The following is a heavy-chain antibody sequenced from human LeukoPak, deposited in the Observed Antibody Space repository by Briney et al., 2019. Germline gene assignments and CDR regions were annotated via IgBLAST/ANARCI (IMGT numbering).Heavy chain of an antibody. J-gene: IGHJ6*02. CDR1: GFTFSSYS. V-gene: IGHV3-21*04. Sequence: PGGSLRLSCAASGFTFSSYSMNWVCQAPGKGLEWVSSISSSSSYIYYADSVKGRFTISRDNAKNSLYLQMNSLRAEDTAVYYCARDVVVVPAAISEYYYYGMDVWGQGTTVTVSS. D-gene: IGHD2-2*02. CDR2: ISSSSSYI. CDR3: ARDVVVVPAAISEYYYYGMDV.